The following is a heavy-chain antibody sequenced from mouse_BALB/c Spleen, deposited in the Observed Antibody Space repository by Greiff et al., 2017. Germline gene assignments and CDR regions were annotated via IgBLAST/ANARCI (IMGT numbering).Heavy chain of an antibody. V-gene: IGHV14-3*02. CDR2: IDPANGNT. J-gene: IGHJ2*01. CDR3: ASDGYLDY. D-gene: IGHD2-3*01. Sequence: DVKLQESGAELVKPGASVKLSCTASGFNIKDTYMHWVKQRPEQGLEWIGRIDPANGNTKYDPKFQGKATITADTSSNTAYLQLSSLTSEDTAVYYCASDGYLDYWGQGTTLTVSS. CDR1: GFNIKDTY.